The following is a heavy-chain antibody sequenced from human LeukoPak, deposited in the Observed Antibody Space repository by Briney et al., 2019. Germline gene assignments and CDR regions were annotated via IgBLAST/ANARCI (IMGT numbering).Heavy chain of an antibody. CDR1: GFTFDDYA. D-gene: IGHD5-18*01. CDR2: ISWNSGNI. Sequence: GRSLRLSCAASGFTFDDYAMHWVRQAPGKGLEWVSGISWNSGNIGYADSAKGRFTISRDNAKNSLYLQMNSLRAEDTALYYCAKGGDTVKGYSYGRPFDYWGQGTLVTVSS. V-gene: IGHV3-9*01. J-gene: IGHJ4*02. CDR3: AKGGDTVKGYSYGRPFDY.